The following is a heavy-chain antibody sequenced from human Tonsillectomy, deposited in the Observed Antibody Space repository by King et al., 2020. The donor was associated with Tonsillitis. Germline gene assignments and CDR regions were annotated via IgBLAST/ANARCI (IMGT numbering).Heavy chain of an antibody. J-gene: IGHJ4*02. CDR2: IGWDDDK. CDR1: GFSLSTSGMC. CDR3: AHDRYYDFWSGYIPFDY. V-gene: IGHV2-70*11. Sequence: TLKESGPALVKPTQTLTLTCTFSGFSLSTSGMCVSWIRQPPGKALEWLARIGWDDDKYYSTSLKTRLTISKDTSKNQVVLTMTNMDPVDTATYYCAHDRYYDFWSGYIPFDYWGQGTLVTVSS. D-gene: IGHD3-3*01.